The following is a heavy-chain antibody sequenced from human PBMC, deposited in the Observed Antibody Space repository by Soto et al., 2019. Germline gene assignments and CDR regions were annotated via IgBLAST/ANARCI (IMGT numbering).Heavy chain of an antibody. CDR2: IIGSGGNT. CDR1: GFTFSTYA. CDR3: AKMALFGSGSHIDY. V-gene: IGHV3-23*01. Sequence: GGSLRLSCAASGFTFSTYAMSWVRQAPGMGLVWVSVIIGSGGNTYYADSVKGRFTITRDNSKNTLYLQMSDLRAEDTAVYYCAKMALFGSGSHIDYWGQGTLVTVSS. D-gene: IGHD3-10*01. J-gene: IGHJ4*02.